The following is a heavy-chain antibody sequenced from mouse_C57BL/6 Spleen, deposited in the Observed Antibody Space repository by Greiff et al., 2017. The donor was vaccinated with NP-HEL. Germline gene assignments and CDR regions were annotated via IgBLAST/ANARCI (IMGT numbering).Heavy chain of an antibody. CDR2: INPNNGGT. CDR3: AKGGADVLFAY. CDR1: GYTFTDYY. Sequence: EVQLQQSGPELVKPGASVKISCKASGYTFTDYYMNWVKQSHGKSLEWIGDINPNNGGTSYNQKFKGKATLTVDKSSSTAYMELRSLTSEDSAVYYCAKGGADVLFAYWGQGTLVTVSA. J-gene: IGHJ3*01. V-gene: IGHV1-26*01.